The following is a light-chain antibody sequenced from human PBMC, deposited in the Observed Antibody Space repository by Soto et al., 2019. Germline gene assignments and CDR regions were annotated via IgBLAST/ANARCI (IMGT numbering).Light chain of an antibody. Sequence: QSALTQPPSASGSPGQSVTISCTGTSRDVGSYNYVSWNQQYPGRAPKLMIYEVTKRPSGVPDRFSGSKSGNTASLTVSGLQAEDEADYYCSSYAASNNFYFVFGGGTKLTVL. V-gene: IGLV2-8*01. CDR3: SSYAASNNFYFV. CDR2: EVT. CDR1: SRDVGSYNY. J-gene: IGLJ3*02.